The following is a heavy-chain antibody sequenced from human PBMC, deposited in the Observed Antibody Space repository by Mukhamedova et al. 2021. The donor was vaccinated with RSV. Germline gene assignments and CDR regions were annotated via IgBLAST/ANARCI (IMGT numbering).Heavy chain of an antibody. J-gene: IGHJ3*02. Sequence: ESVKGRFTVSRDDSKNMAYLQMNSLETEDTAVYYCTRLAEIATITEAFDIWGQGTMVTVSS. V-gene: IGHV3-73*01. D-gene: IGHD5-24*01. CDR3: TRLAEIATITEAFDI.